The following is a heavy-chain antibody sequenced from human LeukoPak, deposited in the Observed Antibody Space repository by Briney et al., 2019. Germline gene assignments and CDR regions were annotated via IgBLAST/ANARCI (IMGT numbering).Heavy chain of an antibody. D-gene: IGHD2-21*01. CDR2: ISSSSSTI. CDR3: ASNTFLDY. Sequence: GGSLRLSCAASGFTFSTSWMNWIRQAPGKGLEWVSYISSSSSTIYYADSVKGRFTISRDNAKNSLYLQMNSLRAEDTAVYYCASNTFLDYWGQGTLVTVSS. CDR1: GFTFSTSW. V-gene: IGHV3-48*01. J-gene: IGHJ4*02.